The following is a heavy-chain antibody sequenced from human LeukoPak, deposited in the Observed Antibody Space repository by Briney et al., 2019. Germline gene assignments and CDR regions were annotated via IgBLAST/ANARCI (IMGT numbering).Heavy chain of an antibody. D-gene: IGHD3-22*01. CDR2: INHSGST. J-gene: IGHJ4*02. CDR1: GGSFSGYY. Sequence: SETLSLTCAVYGGSFSGYYWSWIRQPPGKGLEWIGEINHSGSTNYNPSLKSRVTISVDTSKNQFSLKLSSVTAADTAVYYCARRLVPYYDSSGYFDYWGQGTLVTVSS. V-gene: IGHV4-34*01. CDR3: ARRLVPYYDSSGYFDY.